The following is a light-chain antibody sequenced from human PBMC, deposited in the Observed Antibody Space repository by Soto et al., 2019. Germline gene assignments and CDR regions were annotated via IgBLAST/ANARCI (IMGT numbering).Light chain of an antibody. CDR2: GAS. V-gene: IGKV3-20*01. CDR1: QRVYNNY. Sequence: PGERATLSCRASQRVYNNYLAWYQQKPGQAPRLLIYGASSRPGGIPDKFSGSGSGTDFTLTINRLEPEDFAVYYCQQYVSSPYTFAQGTKLE. J-gene: IGKJ2*01. CDR3: QQYVSSPYT.